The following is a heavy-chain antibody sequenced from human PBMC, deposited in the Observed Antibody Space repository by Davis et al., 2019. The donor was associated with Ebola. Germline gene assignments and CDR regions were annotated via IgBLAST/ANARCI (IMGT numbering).Heavy chain of an antibody. Sequence: SETLSLTCTVSSGSISSYYWSWIRQPPGKGLEWIGYINYSGSTNYNPSLKSRVTISVDTSKNQFSLKLSSVTAADTAVYYCARVGDLFDYWGQGTLVTVSS. CDR3: ARVGDLFDY. V-gene: IGHV4-59*01. CDR2: INYSGST. D-gene: IGHD4-17*01. CDR1: SGSISSYY. J-gene: IGHJ4*02.